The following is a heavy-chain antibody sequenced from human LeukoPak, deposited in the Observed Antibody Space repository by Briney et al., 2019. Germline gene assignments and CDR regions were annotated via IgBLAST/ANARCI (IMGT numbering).Heavy chain of an antibody. J-gene: IGHJ4*02. CDR1: GFTVSSNY. D-gene: IGHD6-13*01. V-gene: IGHV3-53*01. CDR3: AKGWDYFDH. Sequence: GGSLRLSCAASGFTVSSNYMNWVRQAPGKGLEWVSVIYSGGSTYYADSVKGRFTISRDNSKNTLYVQLNSLRAEDTAIYYCAKGWDYFDHWGREPWSPSPQ. CDR2: IYSGGST.